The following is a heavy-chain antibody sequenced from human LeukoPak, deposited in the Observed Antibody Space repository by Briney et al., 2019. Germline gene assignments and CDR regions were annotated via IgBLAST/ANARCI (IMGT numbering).Heavy chain of an antibody. V-gene: IGHV3-15*01. CDR1: GFTFTNAW. D-gene: IGHD3-10*01. Sequence: GGSLRLSCVASGFTFTNAWMSWVRQAPGKGLEWVGRIKSKGDAETTDYAAPVKGRFFLSRDDSENTLYLQMYSLQTEDTAVYYCITDLGLTMIRGVLVSWGQGTLVTVSS. CDR2: IKSKGDAETT. J-gene: IGHJ4*02. CDR3: ITDLGLTMIRGVLVS.